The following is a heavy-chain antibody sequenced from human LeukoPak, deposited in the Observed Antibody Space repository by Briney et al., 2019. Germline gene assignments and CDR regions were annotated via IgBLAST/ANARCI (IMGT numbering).Heavy chain of an antibody. CDR2: IYTSGST. V-gene: IGHV4-4*07. CDR3: ARVGRITIFGVVTLDAFDI. Sequence: SETLSLTCTVSGGSISSYYWSWIRQPAGKGLEWIGRIYTSGSTNYNPSLKSRVTMSVDTSKNQFSLKLSSVTAADTAVYYCARVGRITIFGVVTLDAFDIWGQGTMVTVSS. D-gene: IGHD3-3*01. J-gene: IGHJ3*02. CDR1: GGSISSYY.